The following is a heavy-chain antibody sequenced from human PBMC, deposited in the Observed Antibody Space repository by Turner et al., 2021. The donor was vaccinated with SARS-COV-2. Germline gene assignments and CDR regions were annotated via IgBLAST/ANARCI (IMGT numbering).Heavy chain of an antibody. CDR1: GFTFINYA. D-gene: IGHD3-10*01. V-gene: IGHV3-23*01. Sequence: EVQLLESGVGLVQPGGSLGPSCAASGFTFINYAMSWVLQAPGKGLVWVSAISGSGGSKYYADYVKGRFTISRDNSRNTLYLQMNSLRAEDTAVYYCAKNLGGWPFDYWGQGTLVTVSS. J-gene: IGHJ4*02. CDR3: AKNLGGWPFDY. CDR2: ISGSGGSK.